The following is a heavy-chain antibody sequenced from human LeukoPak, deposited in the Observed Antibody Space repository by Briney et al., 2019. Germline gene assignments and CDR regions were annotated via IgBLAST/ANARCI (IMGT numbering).Heavy chain of an antibody. CDR3: AKDVGKWESLHFFDY. V-gene: IGHV3-23*01. Sequence: GGSLRLSCLTSGFTFSTNAMSWVRQAPGKGLEWISGISGSGASTYYADSVTGRFTISRDNSRNTLYPQMNSLRGDDTAVYYCAKDVGKWESLHFFDYWGQGTLVTVSS. CDR2: ISGSGAST. CDR1: GFTFSTNA. J-gene: IGHJ4*02. D-gene: IGHD1-26*01.